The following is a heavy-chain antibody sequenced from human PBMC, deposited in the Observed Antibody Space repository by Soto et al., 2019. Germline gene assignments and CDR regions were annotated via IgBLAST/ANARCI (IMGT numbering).Heavy chain of an antibody. CDR2: ISKSGDNT. V-gene: IGHV3-23*01. J-gene: IGHJ6*02. Sequence: GGSLRLSCAASGFTFNNYALNWVRQAPGKGLEWVSTISKSGDNTHYSESVKGRFTISRDNSKNTLYLQMNSLRAEDTAVYYCARDRCAGSSCSGYYYYGMDVWGQGTTVTVSS. CDR1: GFTFNNYA. D-gene: IGHD6-13*01. CDR3: ARDRCAGSSCSGYYYYGMDV.